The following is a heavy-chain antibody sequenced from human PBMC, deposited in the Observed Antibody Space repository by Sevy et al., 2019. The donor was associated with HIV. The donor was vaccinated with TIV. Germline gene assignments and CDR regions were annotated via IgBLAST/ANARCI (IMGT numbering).Heavy chain of an antibody. CDR2: ISSSSSYI. Sequence: GGSLRLSCPASGFTFSSYSMNWVRQAPGKGLEWVSSISSSSSYIYYADSVKGRFTISRDNAKNSLYLQMNSLRAEDTAVYYCARDGYSYGYPDYYYGMDVWGQGTTVTVSS. CDR1: GFTFSSYS. J-gene: IGHJ6*02. CDR3: ARDGYSYGYPDYYYGMDV. V-gene: IGHV3-21*01. D-gene: IGHD5-18*01.